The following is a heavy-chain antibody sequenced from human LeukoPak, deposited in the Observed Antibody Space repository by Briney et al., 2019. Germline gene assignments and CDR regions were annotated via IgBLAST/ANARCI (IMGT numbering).Heavy chain of an antibody. Sequence: GGSLRLSCAASGFTFSRNWMSWVRQAPGRGLEWVANIKQDGSDKYYVDSVKGRFTISRDNAKTSLFLQMNSLRAEDTAVYYCAREVYGDNYFDYWGQGTLVTVSS. J-gene: IGHJ4*02. D-gene: IGHD4-17*01. CDR1: GFTFSRNW. CDR3: AREVYGDNYFDY. V-gene: IGHV3-7*05. CDR2: IKQDGSDK.